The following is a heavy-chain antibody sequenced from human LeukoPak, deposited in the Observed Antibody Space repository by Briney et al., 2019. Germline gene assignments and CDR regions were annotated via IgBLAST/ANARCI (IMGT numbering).Heavy chain of an antibody. J-gene: IGHJ6*03. CDR3: AKGHPRTNYYHYMDV. CDR2: IRYDGSTK. V-gene: IGHV3-30*02. CDR1: GFTFSTYG. Sequence: GRSLRLSCAASGFTFSTYGMHWVRQAPGKGLEWVAFIRYDGSTKYYADSVKGRFTVSRDNSKNTLYPQMNSLRAEDTAVYYCAKGHPRTNYYHYMDVWGKGTTVTVSS.